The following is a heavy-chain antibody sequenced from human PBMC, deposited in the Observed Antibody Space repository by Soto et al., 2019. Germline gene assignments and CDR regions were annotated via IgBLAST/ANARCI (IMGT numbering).Heavy chain of an antibody. CDR2: IKSKTDDETT. V-gene: IGHV3-15*01. CDR3: ATDPGVPFYGMDV. CDR1: GFPFDDFA. Sequence: GGSLRLSCTGSGFPFDDFAINWVRQAPGKGLEWVGRIKSKTDDETTAYAAPVKGRFTISRDDSKNTLYLQMNSLKTEGTALYYCATDPGVPFYGMDVWGQGTTVTVSS. D-gene: IGHD3-3*01. J-gene: IGHJ6*02.